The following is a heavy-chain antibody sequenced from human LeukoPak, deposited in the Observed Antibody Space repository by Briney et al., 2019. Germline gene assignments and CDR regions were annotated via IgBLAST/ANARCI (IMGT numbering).Heavy chain of an antibody. CDR3: ARAGSSWYGMGFDY. CDR1: GGSISSGGYY. Sequence: SETLSLTCTVSGGSISSGGYYWSWIRQHPGKGLEWIGYIYYSGSTYYNPSLKSRVTISVDTSKNQFSLKLSSVTAADTAVYYCARAGSSWYGMGFDYWGQGTLVTVSS. D-gene: IGHD6-13*01. V-gene: IGHV4-31*03. CDR2: IYYSGST. J-gene: IGHJ4*02.